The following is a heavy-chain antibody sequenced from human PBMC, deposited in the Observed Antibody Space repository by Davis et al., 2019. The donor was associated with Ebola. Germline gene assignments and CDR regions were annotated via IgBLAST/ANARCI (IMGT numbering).Heavy chain of an antibody. CDR2: ISSSSSYI. Sequence: GGSLRLSCAASGFTFTSYSMNWVRQAPGKGLEWVSSISSSSSYIYYADSVKGRFTISRDNAKNSLYLQMNSLRAEDTAVYYCAREVDSSGYVLWGQGTLVTVSS. CDR3: AREVDSSGYVL. CDR1: GFTFTSYS. V-gene: IGHV3-21*06. J-gene: IGHJ4*02. D-gene: IGHD3-22*01.